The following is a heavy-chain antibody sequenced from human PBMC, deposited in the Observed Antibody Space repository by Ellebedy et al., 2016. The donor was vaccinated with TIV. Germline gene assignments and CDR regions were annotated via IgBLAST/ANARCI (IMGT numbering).Heavy chain of an antibody. CDR3: ATAVRDDWSLSL. J-gene: IGHJ4*02. CDR2: ISLSGSP. Sequence: MPSETLSLTCGVSGASFSGSYWSYIRQTPGKGLEWIGEISLSGSPNYNPSLRGRVTMSLDTSKNHFSLNLTSVTAADMAVYYCATAVRDDWSLSLWGQGTQVTVSS. V-gene: IGHV4-34*01. D-gene: IGHD3-9*01. CDR1: GASFSGSY.